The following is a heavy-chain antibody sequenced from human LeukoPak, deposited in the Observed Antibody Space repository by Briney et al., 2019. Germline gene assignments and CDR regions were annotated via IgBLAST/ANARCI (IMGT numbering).Heavy chain of an antibody. J-gene: IGHJ4*02. CDR2: INHSGST. CDR3: AREGRVPAAERSHDY. CDR1: GGSFSGYY. Sequence: SETLSLTCAVYGGSFSGYYWSWIRQPPGKGLEWIGEINHSGSTNYNPSLKSRVTISVDTSKNQFSLKLSSVTAADTAVYYCAREGRVPAAERSHDYWGQGTLVTVSS. V-gene: IGHV4-34*01. D-gene: IGHD2-2*01.